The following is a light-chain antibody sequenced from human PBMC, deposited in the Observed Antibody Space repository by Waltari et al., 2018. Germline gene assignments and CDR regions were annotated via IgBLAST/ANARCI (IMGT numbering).Light chain of an antibody. Sequence: DIVLTQSPGTLSLSPGERATLSCRASQSVAGNYLAWYQQKPGQAPRLLIYGASSRATGIPDRFSGSGSGTDFTLTISRLESEDFATYYCLQYNAFYNFGQGTRLEIK. V-gene: IGKV3-20*01. CDR2: GAS. J-gene: IGKJ2*01. CDR1: QSVAGNY. CDR3: LQYNAFYN.